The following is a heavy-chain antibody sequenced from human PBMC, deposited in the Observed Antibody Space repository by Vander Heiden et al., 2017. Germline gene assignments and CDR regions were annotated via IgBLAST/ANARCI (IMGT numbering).Heavy chain of an antibody. V-gene: IGHV3-48*02. CDR3: LTDWPIY. CDR1: GFTFSSLG. Sequence: EVQLVESGGGLVQPGGSLRLSCATSGFTFSSLGMDWVREAPGKRLEWLAYISAGSGTIYYADSVKGRFTISRDDDRSSLFLQMNNLRDEDSAVYHCLTDWPIYWGQGTLVTVSS. J-gene: IGHJ4*02. CDR2: ISAGSGTI.